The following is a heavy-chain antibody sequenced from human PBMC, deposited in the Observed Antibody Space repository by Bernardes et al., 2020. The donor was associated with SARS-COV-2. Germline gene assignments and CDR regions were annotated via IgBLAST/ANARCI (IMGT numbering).Heavy chain of an antibody. Sequence: GGSLRLSCATSGFTFSLFSMTWVRQAPGKGLEWVSSISNSGSHINYTASVRGRFTVSRDNAKKLLFLQMDNLRADDTAVYYCARDLSAAIWADYWGRGTLVTVSS. J-gene: IGHJ4*02. D-gene: IGHD3-16*01. CDR3: ARDLSAAIWADY. CDR2: ISNSGSHI. CDR1: GFTFSLFS. V-gene: IGHV3-21*01.